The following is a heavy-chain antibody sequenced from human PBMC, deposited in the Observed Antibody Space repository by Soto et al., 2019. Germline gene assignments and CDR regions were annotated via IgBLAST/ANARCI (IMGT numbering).Heavy chain of an antibody. CDR3: AIGDGRIFGVEKIFDY. J-gene: IGHJ4*02. D-gene: IGHD3-3*01. V-gene: IGHV4-39*01. Sequence: SETLSLTCTVSGGSISSSSYYWGWIRQPPGKGLEWIGSIYYSGSTYYNPSLKSRVTISVDTSKNQFSLKLSSVTAADTAVYYCAIGDGRIFGVEKIFDYWGQGTLVTVSS. CDR2: IYYSGST. CDR1: GGSISSSSYY.